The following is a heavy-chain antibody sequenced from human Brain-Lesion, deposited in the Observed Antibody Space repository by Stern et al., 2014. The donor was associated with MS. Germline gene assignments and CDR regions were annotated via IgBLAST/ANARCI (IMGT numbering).Heavy chain of an antibody. V-gene: IGHV1-2*02. J-gene: IGHJ6*02. Sequence: QVQLGQSGAEVKKPGASVKVSCKTSGYIFTGYYIHWVRQAPGQGLEWMAWINPNTGGTKYAQKFQGRVTMSRDTSIGTAYVELSSLTSDDTAVYYCARDQRGITIFGVVTDYYYLGMDVWGQGTTVTVSS. CDR3: ARDQRGITIFGVVTDYYYLGMDV. CDR1: GYIFTGYY. D-gene: IGHD3-3*01. CDR2: INPNTGGT.